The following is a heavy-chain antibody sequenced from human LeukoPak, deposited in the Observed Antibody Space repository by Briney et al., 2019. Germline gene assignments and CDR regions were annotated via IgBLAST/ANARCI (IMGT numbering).Heavy chain of an antibody. CDR3: ARLGSYHDF. CDR2: IHTSGGS. V-gene: IGHV4-4*09. CDR1: GASISHYY. Sequence: PSETLSLTCTVSGASISHYYWSWIRQTPAKRLEWMGHIHTSGGSTYYPSLKSRLTMSIDTSRNQLSLKLTSVTAADTAVYFCARLGSYHDFWGQGALVTVSS. J-gene: IGHJ4*02. D-gene: IGHD1-26*01.